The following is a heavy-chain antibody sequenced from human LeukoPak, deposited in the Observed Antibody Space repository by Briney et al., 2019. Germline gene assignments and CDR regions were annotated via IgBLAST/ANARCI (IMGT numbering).Heavy chain of an antibody. V-gene: IGHV4-31*03. CDR3: ARGIAARLTRFDY. Sequence: SQTLSLTCTVSGGSISSGGYFWRWIRQHPGKGLEWIGYIYYSRSTYYNPSLKSRVTISVDTSKNQFSLKLSSVTAADTAVYYCARGIAARLTRFDYWGQGTLVTVSS. CDR1: GGSISSGGYF. CDR2: IYYSRST. D-gene: IGHD6-6*01. J-gene: IGHJ4*02.